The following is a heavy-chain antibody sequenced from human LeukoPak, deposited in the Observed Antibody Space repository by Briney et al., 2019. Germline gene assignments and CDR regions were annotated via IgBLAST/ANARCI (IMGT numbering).Heavy chain of an antibody. CDR2: INHSGST. CDR3: AYNYYDISGPGDY. Sequence: PSETLSLTCAVYGGSFSNYYWTWIRQPPGKGLEWIGEINHSGSTNYNPSLKSRLTISQDTSKNQVSLKLSSVTAADTAVYSCAYNYYDISGPGDYWGQGTLLTVSS. CDR1: GGSFSNYY. D-gene: IGHD3-22*01. V-gene: IGHV4-34*01. J-gene: IGHJ4*02.